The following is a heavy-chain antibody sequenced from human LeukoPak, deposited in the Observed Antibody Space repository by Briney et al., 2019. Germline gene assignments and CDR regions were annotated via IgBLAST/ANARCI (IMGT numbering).Heavy chain of an antibody. Sequence: AAVKVSCKASGYTFTGYYMHWERQAPGQGLEWMGWINPNSGGTNYAQKFQGRVTMTRDTSISTAYMELSRLRSDDTAVYYCAIPASGYEYDAFDIWGQGTMVSVSS. CDR2: INPNSGGT. J-gene: IGHJ3*02. CDR3: AIPASGYEYDAFDI. CDR1: GYTFTGYY. D-gene: IGHD5-12*01. V-gene: IGHV1-2*02.